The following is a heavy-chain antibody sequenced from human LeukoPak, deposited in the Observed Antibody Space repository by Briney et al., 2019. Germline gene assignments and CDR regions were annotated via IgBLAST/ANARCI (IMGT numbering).Heavy chain of an antibody. V-gene: IGHV1-18*01. J-gene: IGHJ6*03. CDR1: GYTFTSYG. Sequence: ASVKVSCKASGYTFTSYGISWVRQAPGQGLEWMGWISAYNGNTNYAQKLQGRVTMTTDTSTSTAYMELRSLRSDYTAVYYCARERGAARPFSSYYYYYMDVWGKGTTVTVSS. D-gene: IGHD6-6*01. CDR2: ISAYNGNT. CDR3: ARERGAARPFSSYYYYYMDV.